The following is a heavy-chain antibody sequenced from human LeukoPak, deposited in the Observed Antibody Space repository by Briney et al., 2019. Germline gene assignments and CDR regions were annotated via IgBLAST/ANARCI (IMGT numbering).Heavy chain of an antibody. CDR2: INPNSGGT. J-gene: IGHJ3*02. V-gene: IGHV1-2*02. D-gene: IGHD1-26*01. CDR1: GYTFTGYY. Sequence: ASVKVSCKASGYTFTGYYMRWVRQAPGQGLEWMGWINPNSGGTNYAQKFQGRVTMTRDTSISTAYMELSRLRSDDTAVYYCARGGGSWGSAFDIWGQRTMVTVSS. CDR3: ARGGGSWGSAFDI.